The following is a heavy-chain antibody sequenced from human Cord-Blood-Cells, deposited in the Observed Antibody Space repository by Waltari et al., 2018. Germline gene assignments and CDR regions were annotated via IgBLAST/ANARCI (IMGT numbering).Heavy chain of an antibody. J-gene: IGHJ4*02. CDR3: AIDLGGGLDY. Sequence: QVQLVESGGGVVQPGRSLRLSCAASGFTFSSYGMHWVRQAPGKGLEWVAVIWDDGSNKYYADSVKGRFTISRDNSKNTLYLQMNSLRAEDTAVYYCAIDLGGGLDYWGQGTLVTVSS. CDR1: GFTFSSYG. CDR2: IWDDGSNK. D-gene: IGHD1-26*01. V-gene: IGHV3-33*01.